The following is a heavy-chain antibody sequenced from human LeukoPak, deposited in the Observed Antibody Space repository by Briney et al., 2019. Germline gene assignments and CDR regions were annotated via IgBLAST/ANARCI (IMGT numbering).Heavy chain of an antibody. CDR1: GGSVSSGSYY. V-gene: IGHV4-61*01. CDR2: IYYSGST. D-gene: IGHD6-19*01. Sequence: SETLSLTCTVSGGSVSSGSYYWSWIRQPPGKGLEWNGYIYYSGSTNYNPSLKSRVTISVDTSKNQFSLKLSSVTAADTAVYYCARGPESSGSFDYWGQGTLVTVSS. CDR3: ARGPESSGSFDY. J-gene: IGHJ4*02.